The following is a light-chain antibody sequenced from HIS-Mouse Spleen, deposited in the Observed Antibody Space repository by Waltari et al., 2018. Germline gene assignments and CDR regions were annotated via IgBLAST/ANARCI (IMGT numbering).Light chain of an antibody. V-gene: IGKV3-20*01. CDR1: QSVSSSY. J-gene: IGKJ5*01. CDR2: GAS. CDR3: QQYGSSPPIT. Sequence: EIVLTQSPGTLSLSPGERATLSCTDSQSVSSSYLAWYQQKPGQAPRLLIYGASSRATGIPDRFSGSGSGTDFTLTISRLEPEDFAVYYCQQYGSSPPITFGQGTRLEIK.